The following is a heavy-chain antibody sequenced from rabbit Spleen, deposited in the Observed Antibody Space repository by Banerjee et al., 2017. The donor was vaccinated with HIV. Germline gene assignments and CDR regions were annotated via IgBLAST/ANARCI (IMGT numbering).Heavy chain of an antibody. J-gene: IGHJ4*01. CDR1: GVSLSDKDV. V-gene: IGHV1S45*01. CDR3: ARDLPGVIGWNFDL. CDR2: IDVIGSSGIT. Sequence: QEQLEESGGDLVKPEGSLTLTCKASGVSLSDKDVMCWVRQAPGKGLEWISCIDVIGSSGITHYASWAKGRFTVSTTSSTTVTLQMTRVTAADTATYFCARDLPGVIGWNFDLWGPGTLVTVS. D-gene: IGHD1-1*01.